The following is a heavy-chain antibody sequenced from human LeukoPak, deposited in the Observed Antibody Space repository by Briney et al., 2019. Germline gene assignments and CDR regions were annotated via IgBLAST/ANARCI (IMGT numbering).Heavy chain of an antibody. D-gene: IGHD3-3*01. CDR2: ISGSGGST. J-gene: IGHJ4*02. CDR3: AKPELGDFWSGFSLSYYFDY. V-gene: IGHV3-23*01. Sequence: PGGSLRLSCAASGFTFSSYAMSWVRQAPGKGLEWVSAISGSGGSTYYADSVKGRFTISRDNSKNTLYLQMNSLRAEDTAVYYCAKPELGDFWSGFSLSYYFDYWGQGTLVTVSS. CDR1: GFTFSSYA.